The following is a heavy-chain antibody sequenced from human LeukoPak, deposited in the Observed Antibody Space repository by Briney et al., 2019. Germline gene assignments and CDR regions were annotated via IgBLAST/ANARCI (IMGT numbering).Heavy chain of an antibody. Sequence: GGSLRLSCAASGFTFSSYSMNWVRQAPGKGLEWVSSISSGNSYIYYADSVKGRFTISRDNAKNSLYLQMNSLRAEDTAVYYCASSYSSSWPVDYWGQGTLVTVSS. J-gene: IGHJ4*02. CDR1: GFTFSSYS. D-gene: IGHD6-13*01. CDR2: ISSGNSYI. V-gene: IGHV3-21*01. CDR3: ASSYSSSWPVDY.